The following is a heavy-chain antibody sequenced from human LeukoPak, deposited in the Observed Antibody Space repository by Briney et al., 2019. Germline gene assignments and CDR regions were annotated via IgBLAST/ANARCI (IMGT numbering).Heavy chain of an antibody. CDR2: IYHSGTT. V-gene: IGHV4-39*01. CDR1: GGSIISSSYN. D-gene: IGHD3-9*01. CDR3: ARLPTGYPNWFDP. Sequence: SETLSLTCAVSGGSIISSSYNWGWIRQPPGKGLEWIGTIYHSGTTYYNPSLRSRVTISVDTSKNQFFLKLSSVTAADTAVYYCARLPTGYPNWFDPWGQGSLVTVSS. J-gene: IGHJ5*02.